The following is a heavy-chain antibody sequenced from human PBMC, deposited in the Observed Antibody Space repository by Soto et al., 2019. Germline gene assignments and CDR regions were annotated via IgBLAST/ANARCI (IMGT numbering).Heavy chain of an antibody. Sequence: QLQLQESGPGLVKPSETLSLICTVSGGSINTGSHFWAWIRQPPGKGLEWIGTISYSGTTYYTLSLKNRATISIDTSKRQFSLNLTSVTAADTAVYYCARHPQATAYSQLGPWGQGTLVTVSS. CDR3: ARHPQATAYSQLGP. J-gene: IGHJ4*02. D-gene: IGHD2-21*01. CDR2: ISYSGTT. CDR1: GGSINTGSHF. V-gene: IGHV4-39*01.